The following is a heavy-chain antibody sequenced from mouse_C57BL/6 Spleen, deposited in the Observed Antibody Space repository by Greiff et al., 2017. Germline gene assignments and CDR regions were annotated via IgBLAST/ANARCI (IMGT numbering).Heavy chain of an antibody. CDR1: GFTFSSYA. J-gene: IGHJ2*01. Sequence: LVESGGGLVKPGGSLKLSCAASGFTFSSYAMSWVRQTPEKRLEWVATISDGGSYTYYPDNVKGRFTISRDNAKNNLYLQMSHLRSEDTAMYYCARDPPDYWGQGTTLTVSS. V-gene: IGHV5-4*01. CDR2: ISDGGSYT. CDR3: ARDPPDY.